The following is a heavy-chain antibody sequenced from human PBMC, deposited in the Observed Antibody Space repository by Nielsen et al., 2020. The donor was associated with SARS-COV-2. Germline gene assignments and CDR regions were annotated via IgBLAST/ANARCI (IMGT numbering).Heavy chain of an antibody. Sequence: WIRQPPGKGLEWIGNIFYSGSTYYNPSLKSRVSISIDTSKNQFSLKLSSVTAADTAVYYVFSGGLGAWGQGTLVTVSS. J-gene: IGHJ5*02. CDR2: IFYSGST. D-gene: IGHD3-10*01. V-gene: IGHV4-39*07. CDR3: FSGGLGA.